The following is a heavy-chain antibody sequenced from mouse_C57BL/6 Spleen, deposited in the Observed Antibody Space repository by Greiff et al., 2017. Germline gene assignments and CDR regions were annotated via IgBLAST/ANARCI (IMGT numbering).Heavy chain of an antibody. CDR3: ARKRVTTVVATDYAMDY. CDR1: GYSFTGYY. V-gene: IGHV1-42*01. Sequence: EVQLQQSGPELVKPGASVKISCKASGYSFTGYYMNWVKQSPEKSLEWIGEINPSTGGTTYTQKFKAKATLTVDKSSSTAYMQLKSLTSEDSAVNYCARKRVTTVVATDYAMDYWGQGTSVTVSS. CDR2: INPSTGGT. J-gene: IGHJ4*01. D-gene: IGHD1-1*01.